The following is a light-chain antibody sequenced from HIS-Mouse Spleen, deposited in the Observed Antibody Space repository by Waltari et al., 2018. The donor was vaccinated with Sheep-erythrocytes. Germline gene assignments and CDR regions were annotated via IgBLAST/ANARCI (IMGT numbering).Light chain of an antibody. CDR2: DVS. CDR3: SSYTSSSNSRV. V-gene: IGLV2-14*01. Sequence: QSALTQPRSVSGSPGQSVTIPCTGTSSDVGGYNYVPWYQQHPGKAPKLMIYDVSNRPSGVSNRFSGSKSGNTASLTISGLQAEDEADYYCSSYTSSSNSRVFGGGTKLTVL. J-gene: IGLJ2*01. CDR1: SSDVGGYNY.